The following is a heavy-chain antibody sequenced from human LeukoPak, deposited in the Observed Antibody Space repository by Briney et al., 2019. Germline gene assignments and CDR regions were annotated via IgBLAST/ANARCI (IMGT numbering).Heavy chain of an antibody. V-gene: IGHV3-48*04. CDR3: ARGRGPSVGKAPGGLNWFDP. CDR2: IDSRSGNI. J-gene: IGHJ5*02. CDR1: GFTFSSYS. Sequence: PGGSLRLSCAGSGFTFSSYSMNWVRQAPGVGLEWISYIDSRSGNIYYADSVKGRFTISRDNAKNSLSLQMSSLRAEDTALYYCARGRGPSVGKAPGGLNWFDPWGQGTLVTVSS. D-gene: IGHD6-13*01.